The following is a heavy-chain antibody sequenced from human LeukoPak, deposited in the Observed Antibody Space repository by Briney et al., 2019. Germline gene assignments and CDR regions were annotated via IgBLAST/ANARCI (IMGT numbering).Heavy chain of an antibody. Sequence: GGSLRLSCTASGFRFSDFRMHWVRQAPGKGLVWVSRIRGDWHDTTYADSVKGRFTISRDNAQNTLYLQMNSLRVEDTAVYYCASDRVLGSGSLDNWGQGTLVTVSS. CDR2: IRGDWHDT. D-gene: IGHD3-10*01. CDR1: GFRFSDFR. CDR3: ASDRVLGSGSLDN. V-gene: IGHV3-74*01. J-gene: IGHJ4*02.